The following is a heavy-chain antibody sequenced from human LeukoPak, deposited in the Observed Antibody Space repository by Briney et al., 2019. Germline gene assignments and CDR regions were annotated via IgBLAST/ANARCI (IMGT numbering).Heavy chain of an antibody. J-gene: IGHJ4*02. CDR2: ISHDGSNK. CDR3: ARDPSGDYYFDY. D-gene: IGHD4-17*01. Sequence: GWSLRLSCAASGFTFSSYAMHWVRQAPGKGLEWVAVISHDGSNKYYADSVKGRFTISRDNSKNMLYLQMGSLRPDDTAVYYCARDPSGDYYFDYWGQGTLVTVSS. V-gene: IGHV3-30*04. CDR1: GFTFSSYA.